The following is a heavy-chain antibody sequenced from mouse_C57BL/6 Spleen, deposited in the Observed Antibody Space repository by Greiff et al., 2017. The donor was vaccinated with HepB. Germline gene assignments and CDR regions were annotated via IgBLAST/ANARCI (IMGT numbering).Heavy chain of an antibody. J-gene: IGHJ3*01. CDR1: GYTFTSYW. V-gene: IGHV1-7*01. CDR2: INPSSGYT. CDR3: APITTVEAY. Sequence: VQGVESGAELAKPGASVKLSCKASGYTFTSYWMHWVKQRPGQGLEWIGYINPSSGYTKYNQKFKDKATLTADKSSSTAYMQLSSLTYEDSAVYYCAPITTVEAYWGQGTLVTVSA. D-gene: IGHD1-1*01.